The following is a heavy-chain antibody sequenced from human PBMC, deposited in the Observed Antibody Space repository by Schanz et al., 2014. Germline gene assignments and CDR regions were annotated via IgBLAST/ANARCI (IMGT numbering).Heavy chain of an antibody. V-gene: IGHV1-46*01. CDR2: INPIDGST. J-gene: IGHJ3*01. CDR3: ARGSCSNSGCCDACDV. D-gene: IGHD2-2*01. CDR1: GYMYTSHF. Sequence: QVQLVQSGAEVEKPGASVTVSCKASGYMYTSHFLHWVRQAPGQGFEWIGLINPIDGSTTYPLRFHGRITMTRDTSTTTFYMDLSSLGSEDTAVYYCARGSCSNSGCCDACDVWGQGTMVNVSS.